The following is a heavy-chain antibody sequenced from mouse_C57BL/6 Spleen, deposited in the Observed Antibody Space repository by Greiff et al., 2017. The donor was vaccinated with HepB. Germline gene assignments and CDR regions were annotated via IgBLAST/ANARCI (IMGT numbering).Heavy chain of an antibody. CDR1: GYTFTDYE. CDR3: TRYLYRGYAMDY. V-gene: IGHV1-15*01. D-gene: IGHD2-1*01. Sequence: QVHVKQSGAELVRPGASVTLSCKASGYTFTDYEMHWVKQTPVHGLEWIGAIDPETGGTAYNQKFKGKAILTADKSSSTAYMELRSLTSEDSAVYYCTRYLYRGYAMDYWGQGTSVTVSS. J-gene: IGHJ4*01. CDR2: IDPETGGT.